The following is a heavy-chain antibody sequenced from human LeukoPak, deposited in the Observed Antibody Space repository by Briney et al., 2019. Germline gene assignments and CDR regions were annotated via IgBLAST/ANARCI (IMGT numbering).Heavy chain of an antibody. CDR2: VNPDNDKT. Sequence: ASVKLSCKASGYTFNTFDINWVRQATGQGPEWMGWVNPDNDKTVYAPKFQGRVSISSNNSINTAYMEFSGLKSDDTAVYYCARGRRLRGVTSRPIYYYHYMDVWGGGTTVTVSS. V-gene: IGHV1-8*03. D-gene: IGHD3-10*01. CDR1: GYTFNTFD. J-gene: IGHJ6*03. CDR3: ARGRRLRGVTSRPIYYYHYMDV.